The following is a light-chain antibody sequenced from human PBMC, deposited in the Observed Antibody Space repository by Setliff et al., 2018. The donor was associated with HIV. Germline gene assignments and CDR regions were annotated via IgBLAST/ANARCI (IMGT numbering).Light chain of an antibody. CDR3: CAYAGRYTSV. V-gene: IGLV2-11*01. Sequence: QSVLAQPPSLSGSPGQSVTISCTGTSSDVDDNHISWYQQHPGKAPKLMIYDVSLRPSGVPDRFSGSRSGYTASLTVSGLQADDEANYYCCAYAGRYTSVFGGGTKVTVL. CDR2: DVS. CDR1: SSDVDDNH. J-gene: IGLJ2*01.